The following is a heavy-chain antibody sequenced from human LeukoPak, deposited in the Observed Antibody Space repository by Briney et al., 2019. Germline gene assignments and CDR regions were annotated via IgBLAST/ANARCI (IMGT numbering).Heavy chain of an antibody. Sequence: PGGSLRLSCAASGFTFSSYAMSWVRQAPGKGLEWVSAISGSGGSTYYADSVKGRFTISRDNSNNTLYLQMNSLRAEDTAVYYCAKFYYGSGSYYFGYAFDIWGQGTMVTVSS. CDR2: ISGSGGST. J-gene: IGHJ3*02. CDR1: GFTFSSYA. CDR3: AKFYYGSGSYYFGYAFDI. V-gene: IGHV3-23*01. D-gene: IGHD3-10*01.